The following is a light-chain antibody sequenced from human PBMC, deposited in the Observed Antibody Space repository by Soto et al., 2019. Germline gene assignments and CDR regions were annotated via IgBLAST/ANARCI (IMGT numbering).Light chain of an antibody. V-gene: IGLV2-14*03. CDR3: CAYSTSGTHV. CDR2: DVN. CDR1: SSDVGSYDY. Sequence: QSVLTQPASVYGSPGQSITFSCTGTSSDVGSYDYVSWHQQHPGKAPKLIIYDVNNRPSGVPSRFSGSKSGNTASLIISGLQTEDEADYYCCAYSTSGTHVFGTGTKLTVL. J-gene: IGLJ1*01.